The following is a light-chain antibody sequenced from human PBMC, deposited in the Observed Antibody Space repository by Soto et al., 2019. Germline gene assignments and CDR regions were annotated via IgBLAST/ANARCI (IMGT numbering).Light chain of an antibody. V-gene: IGLV2-14*01. CDR1: SSDVGGYNY. J-gene: IGLJ1*01. CDR2: DVN. CDR3: SSYTSSSTYV. Sequence: QSVLTQPASVSGPPGQSITISCTGTSSDVGGYNYVSWYQQHPGKAPKLMIYDVNNRPSGVSNRLSGYKSGNTASLIISWLQAEDEADYYCSSYTSSSTYVFGTGTKVAVL.